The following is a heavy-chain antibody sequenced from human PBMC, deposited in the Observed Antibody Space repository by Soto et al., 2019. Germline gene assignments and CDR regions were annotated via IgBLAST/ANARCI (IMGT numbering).Heavy chain of an antibody. Sequence: GGSLRLSCAASGFTFSSYAMSWVRQAPGKGLEWVSAISGSGGSTYYADSVKGRFTISRDNSKNTPYLQMNSLRAEDTVVYYCAKDSSRVATVTTARGVWGQGTPVTVSS. CDR2: ISGSGGST. V-gene: IGHV3-23*01. CDR1: GFTFSSYA. J-gene: IGHJ4*02. D-gene: IGHD4-17*01. CDR3: AKDSSRVATVTTARGV.